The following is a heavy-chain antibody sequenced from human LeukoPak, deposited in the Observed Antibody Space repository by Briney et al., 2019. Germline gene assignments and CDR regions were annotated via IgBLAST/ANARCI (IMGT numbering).Heavy chain of an antibody. D-gene: IGHD3-10*01. J-gene: IGHJ4*02. CDR1: GFTLSSNY. Sequence: GGSLRLSCAASGFTLSSNYMSWVRQAPGKGLEWVSVIYSGGSTYYADSVMGRFTISRDNSKNTLYLQMNSLRAEDTAVYYCARDLGFGELPYYWGQGTLVTVSS. V-gene: IGHV3-53*01. CDR2: IYSGGST. CDR3: ARDLGFGELPYY.